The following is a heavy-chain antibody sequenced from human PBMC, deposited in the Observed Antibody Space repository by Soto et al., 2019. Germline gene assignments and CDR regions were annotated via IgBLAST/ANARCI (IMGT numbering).Heavy chain of an antibody. CDR1: GGSISSGGYY. D-gene: IGHD2-2*01. CDR3: ARSSTSANYFDY. CDR2: IYYSGST. J-gene: IGHJ4*02. Sequence: QVQLQESGPGLVKPSQTLSLTCTVSGGSISSGGYYWSWFRQHPGKGLEWIGYIYYSGSTYYKPSVKSRVTISVDTSKNQFSLKLTSVTAADTAVYYCARSSTSANYFDYWGQGTLVTVSS. V-gene: IGHV4-31*03.